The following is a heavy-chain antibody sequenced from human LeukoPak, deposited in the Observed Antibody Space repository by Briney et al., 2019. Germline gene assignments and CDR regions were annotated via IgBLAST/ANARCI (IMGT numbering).Heavy chain of an antibody. J-gene: IGHJ4*02. D-gene: IGHD6-6*01. Sequence: GGSLRLSCAASGFTFSSYSMNWVRQAPGKGLEWVSSISSSSSYIYYADSVKGRITISRDNAKNSLYLQMNSLRAEDTAVYYCARGLTRGSSDYWGQGTLVTVSS. CDR3: ARGLTRGSSDY. V-gene: IGHV3-21*01. CDR2: ISSSSSYI. CDR1: GFTFSSYS.